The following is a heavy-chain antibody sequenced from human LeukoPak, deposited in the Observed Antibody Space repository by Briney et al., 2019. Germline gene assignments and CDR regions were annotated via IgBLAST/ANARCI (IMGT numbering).Heavy chain of an antibody. CDR1: GYSISSGYY. D-gene: IGHD3-16*01. V-gene: IGHV4-38-2*02. CDR3: ARHGGRGVDY. J-gene: IGHJ4*02. Sequence: SETLSPTCTVSGYSISSGYYWGWIRQPPGKGLEWIGSIYHSGSTYYNPSLKSRVTISVDTSKNQFSLKLSSVTAADTAVYYCARHGGRGVDYWGQGTLVTVSS. CDR2: IYHSGST.